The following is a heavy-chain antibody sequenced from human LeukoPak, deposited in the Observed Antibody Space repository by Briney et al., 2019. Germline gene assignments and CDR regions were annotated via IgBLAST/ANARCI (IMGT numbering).Heavy chain of an antibody. D-gene: IGHD3-3*01. CDR1: GFTFSSYS. CDR3: AGSITILFDP. Sequence: GGSLRLSCAASGFTFSSYSMNWVRQAPGKGLEWVSSISSSSSYIYYADSVKGRFTISRDNAKNPLYLQMNSLRAEDTAVYYCAGSITILFDPWGQGTLVTVDS. CDR2: ISSSSSYI. V-gene: IGHV3-21*01. J-gene: IGHJ5*02.